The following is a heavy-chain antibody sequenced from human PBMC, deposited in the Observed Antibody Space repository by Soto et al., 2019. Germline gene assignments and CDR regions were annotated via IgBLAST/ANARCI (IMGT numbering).Heavy chain of an antibody. J-gene: IGHJ4*02. CDR2: IWYDGSNK. V-gene: IGHV3-33*01. D-gene: IGHD2-15*01. CDR3: ARDGYCSGGSCYSVPVFDY. CDR1: GFTFSSYG. Sequence: QVQLVESGGGVVQPGRSLRLSCAASGFTFSSYGMHWVRQAPGKGLEWVAVIWYDGSNKYYADSVKGRFTLSRDNSKXXLXMQRNSLRAEDTAVYYCARDGYCSGGSCYSVPVFDYWGQGTLVTVSS.